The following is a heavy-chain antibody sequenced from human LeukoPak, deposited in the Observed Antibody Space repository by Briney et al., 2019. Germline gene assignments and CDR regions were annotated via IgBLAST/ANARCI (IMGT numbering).Heavy chain of an antibody. V-gene: IGHV1-69*13. CDR2: IIPIFLTA. J-gene: IGHJ4*02. Sequence: SVKVSCKASGGTFISYAISWVRQAPGQGLEWMGGIIPIFLTANYAQKFQGRLTITADQSTSTAYMELSSLRSEDTAVYYCARESENMIGPHFDYWGQGTLVTVSS. CDR3: ARESENMIGPHFDY. CDR1: GGTFISYA. D-gene: IGHD3-22*01.